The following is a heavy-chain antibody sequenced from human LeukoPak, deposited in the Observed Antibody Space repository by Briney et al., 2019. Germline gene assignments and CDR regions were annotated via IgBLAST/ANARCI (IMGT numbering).Heavy chain of an antibody. CDR1: GYTFTVYY. J-gene: IGHJ4*02. CDR2: INPYNGGT. Sequence: ASVKVSCTASGYTFTVYYIHLVREAPGQGLEWMGWINPYNGGTNYAQKFQGRVTMTRDTSISTAYMEVSSLISDDTAVYYCARGILGAGGTGYFDYWGQGTLVTVSS. D-gene: IGHD2-15*01. V-gene: IGHV1-2*02. CDR3: ARGILGAGGTGYFDY.